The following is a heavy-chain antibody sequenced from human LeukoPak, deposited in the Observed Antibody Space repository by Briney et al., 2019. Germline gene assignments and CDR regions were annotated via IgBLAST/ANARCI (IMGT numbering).Heavy chain of an antibody. CDR1: GFTFSSYW. CDR2: INLDGSVK. V-gene: IGHV3-7*05. CDR3: ARDYSTSGWPIGL. J-gene: IGHJ4*02. Sequence: PGGSLRLSCVASGFTFSSYWMTRVRQAPGKGLEWVANINLDGSVKTYADSLKGRFTISRDNAKNSLYLQMKSLRAEDTAVYYCARDYSTSGWPIGLWGQGTLVTVSS. D-gene: IGHD6-19*01.